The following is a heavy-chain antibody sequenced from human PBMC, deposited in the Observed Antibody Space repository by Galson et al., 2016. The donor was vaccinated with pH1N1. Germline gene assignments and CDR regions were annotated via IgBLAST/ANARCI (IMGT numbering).Heavy chain of an antibody. CDR1: GGTFSNSA. V-gene: IGHV1-69*06. J-gene: IGHJ6*02. D-gene: IGHD3-10*01. Sequence: SVKVSCKASGGTFSNSAISWVRQAPGQGLEWMGGIRPIFGSINYAQRFQGRVTITADIFTNTAYMELSSLRSEDTAIYYCATSGPLVRGLLYYSYELDVCGQGTTVTVAS. CDR2: IRPIFGSI. CDR3: ATSGPLVRGLLYYSYELDV.